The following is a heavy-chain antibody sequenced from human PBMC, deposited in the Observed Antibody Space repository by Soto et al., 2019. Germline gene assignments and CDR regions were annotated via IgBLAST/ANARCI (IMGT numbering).Heavy chain of an antibody. CDR3: ARLRWESLDLQPFDY. D-gene: IGHD1-26*01. J-gene: IGHJ4*02. V-gene: IGHV4-39*01. CDR2: IYYSGST. CDR1: GGPISSSSHY. Sequence: ASETLSLTCTVSGGPISSSSHYWGWVRQPPGKGLEWIGSIYYSGSTHYNPSLKSRVIISVDTSKDQFSLNLNSATAADTAVYYCARLRWESLDLQPFDYWGQGTLVTVSS.